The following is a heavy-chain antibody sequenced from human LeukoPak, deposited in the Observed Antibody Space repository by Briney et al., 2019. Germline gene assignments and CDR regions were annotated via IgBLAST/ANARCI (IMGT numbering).Heavy chain of an antibody. CDR1: GDSTTSYY. Sequence: SETLSLTCAVSGDSTTSYYWSWIRQVPGKGLEWIGYVHYSGTTNYNPSLKSRVTMSVDTSKNQFSLKLSSVTAADTAVYYCARITYYDILTGSQPSYYFDYWGQGTLVTVSS. D-gene: IGHD3-9*01. V-gene: IGHV4-59*12. CDR2: VHYSGTT. J-gene: IGHJ4*02. CDR3: ARITYYDILTGSQPSYYFDY.